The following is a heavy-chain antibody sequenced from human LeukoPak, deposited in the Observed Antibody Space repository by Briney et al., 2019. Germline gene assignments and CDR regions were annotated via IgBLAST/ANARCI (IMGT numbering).Heavy chain of an antibody. J-gene: IGHJ4*02. D-gene: IGHD5-18*01. CDR1: GGSFSGDY. CDR2: INHSGSA. V-gene: IGHV4-34*01. Sequence: SETLSLTCGVYGGSFSGDYWSWVRQPPGKGLEWIGEINHSGSASYNPSLKSRVTISVDTSKIQFSLKLSSVTATDTAVYYCARQGIQLWLNYFDYWGQGTLVTVSS. CDR3: ARQGIQLWLNYFDY.